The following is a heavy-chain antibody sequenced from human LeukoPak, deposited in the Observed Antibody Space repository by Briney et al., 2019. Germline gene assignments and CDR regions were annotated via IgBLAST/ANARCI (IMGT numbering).Heavy chain of an antibody. J-gene: IGHJ1*01. CDR3: ARGLYPKTPITMIHYNAPFQH. Sequence: PGRSLRLSCAASGFTFSSYGMHWVRQAPGKALEWVAVIWYDGSNKYYADSVKGRFTISRDNSKNTLYLQMNSLRAEDTAVYYCARGLYPKTPITMIHYNAPFQHWGQGTLVTVSS. CDR2: IWYDGSNK. D-gene: IGHD3-22*01. V-gene: IGHV3-33*01. CDR1: GFTFSSYG.